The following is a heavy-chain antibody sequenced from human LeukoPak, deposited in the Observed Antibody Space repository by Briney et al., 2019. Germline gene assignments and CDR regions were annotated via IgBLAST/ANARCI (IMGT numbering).Heavy chain of an antibody. Sequence: GGSLRLSCAASGFTFSSYAMHWVRQTPGKGLEWVAVISYDGSNKYYADSVKGRFTISRDNSKNTLYLQMNSLRAEDTAVYYCARSLLWFGDYYDMDAWGQGTTVTVSS. CDR3: ARSLLWFGDYYDMDA. V-gene: IGHV3-30-3*01. J-gene: IGHJ6*02. CDR2: ISYDGSNK. D-gene: IGHD3-10*01. CDR1: GFTFSSYA.